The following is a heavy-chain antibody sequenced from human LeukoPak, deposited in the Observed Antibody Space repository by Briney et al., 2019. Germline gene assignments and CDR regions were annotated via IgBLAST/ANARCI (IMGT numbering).Heavy chain of an antibody. CDR2: MNPNSGNT. CDR1: GYTFTSYD. D-gene: IGHD3-3*01. V-gene: IGHV1-8*01. CDR3: ARGRNDFWSGYSYYMDV. J-gene: IGHJ6*03. Sequence: GASVKASCKASGYTFTSYDINWVRQATGQGLEWMGWMNPNSGNTGYAQKFQGRVTMTRNTSISTAYMELSSLRSEDTAVYYCARGRNDFWSGYSYYMDVWGKGTTVTVSS.